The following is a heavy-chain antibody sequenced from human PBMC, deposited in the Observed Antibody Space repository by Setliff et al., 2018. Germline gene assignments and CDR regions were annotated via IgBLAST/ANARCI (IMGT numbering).Heavy chain of an antibody. V-gene: IGHV4-59*01. D-gene: IGHD3-3*01. CDR1: GGSFSGYY. J-gene: IGHJ6*02. Sequence: SETLSLTCAVYGGSFSGYYWSWIRQPPGKGLEWIGYIYYSGSTNYNPSLKSRVTISVDTSKNQFSLKLSSVTVADTAVYYCAREGYYNFWSGFMDVWGQGTTVTVSS. CDR3: AREGYYNFWSGFMDV. CDR2: IYYSGST.